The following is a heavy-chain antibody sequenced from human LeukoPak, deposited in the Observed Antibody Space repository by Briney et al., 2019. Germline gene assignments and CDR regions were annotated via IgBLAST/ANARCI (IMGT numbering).Heavy chain of an antibody. CDR2: ISYDGSNK. D-gene: IGHD1-26*01. CDR3: ARGRGSHSLDY. Sequence: GGSLRLSCAASGFTFSSYAMHWVRQAPGKGLEWVAVISYDGSNKYYADSVKGRFTISRDNSKNTLYLQMNSLRAEDMAVYYCARGRGSHSLDYWGQGTLVTVSS. J-gene: IGHJ4*02. V-gene: IGHV3-30*04. CDR1: GFTFSSYA.